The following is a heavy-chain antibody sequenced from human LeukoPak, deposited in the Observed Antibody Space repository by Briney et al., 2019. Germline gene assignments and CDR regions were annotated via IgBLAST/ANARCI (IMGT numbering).Heavy chain of an antibody. CDR3: ARRGGHGGSFDY. J-gene: IGHJ4*02. CDR2: MYYSGSGSA. V-gene: IGHV4-59*08. CDR1: SGSISGYY. D-gene: IGHD4-23*01. Sequence: SETLFLTCTVSSGSISGYYWSWIRQPPGKGLEWIGYMYYSGSGSANYNPSLKSRVSISVDTSKNHFSLKLSSVTAADTAVYYCARRGGHGGSFDYWGQGTLVTVSS.